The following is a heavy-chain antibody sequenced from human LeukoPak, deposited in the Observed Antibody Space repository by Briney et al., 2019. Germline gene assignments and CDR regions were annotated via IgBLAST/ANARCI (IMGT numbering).Heavy chain of an antibody. D-gene: IGHD3-3*01. V-gene: IGHV3-23*01. CDR1: GFTFSDYA. Sequence: QPGGSLRLSCAASGFTFSDYAMSWVRQAPGKGLEWVSAISDRGDRTWDADSVKGRFTISRDNAKNSLYLQMNSLRAEDTALYYCAKTGIYDLGPPGYFDYWGQGTLVTVSS. J-gene: IGHJ4*02. CDR3: AKTGIYDLGPPGYFDY. CDR2: ISDRGDRT.